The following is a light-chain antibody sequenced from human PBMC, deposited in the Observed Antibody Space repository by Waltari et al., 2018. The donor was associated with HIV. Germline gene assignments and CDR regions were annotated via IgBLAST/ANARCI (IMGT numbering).Light chain of an antibody. CDR1: KLGANY. Sequence: SYELTQPPSVSVSPGQTASIQCSGDKLGANYACWYQQRPGQSPVLVIYQDSKRPSGISERFSGSNSGNTATLTISGTQAMDEADYYCQAWDSNTGVFGGGTKLTVL. CDR2: QDS. V-gene: IGLV3-1*01. CDR3: QAWDSNTGV. J-gene: IGLJ3*02.